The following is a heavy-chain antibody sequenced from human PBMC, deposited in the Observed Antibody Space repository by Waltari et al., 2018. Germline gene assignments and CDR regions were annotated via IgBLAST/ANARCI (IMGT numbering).Heavy chain of an antibody. CDR2: ISGSGGST. Sequence: EVQLLESGGGLVQPGGSLRLSCAASGFTFSSYAMRWVRQAPGKGLEWVSAISGSGGSTYYADSVKGRFTISRDNSKNTLYLQMNSLRAEDTAVYYCAKDRGGTYYYDSSGYHFDYWGQGTLVTVSS. D-gene: IGHD3-22*01. J-gene: IGHJ4*02. V-gene: IGHV3-23*01. CDR1: GFTFSSYA. CDR3: AKDRGGTYYYDSSGYHFDY.